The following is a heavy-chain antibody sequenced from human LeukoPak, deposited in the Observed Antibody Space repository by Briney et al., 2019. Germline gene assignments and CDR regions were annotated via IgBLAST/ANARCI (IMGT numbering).Heavy chain of an antibody. V-gene: IGHV1-69*02. CDR2: IIPILGIA. D-gene: IGHD6-6*01. Sequence: SVKVSCKASGGTFSTYTFSWVRQAPGQGLEWMGRIIPILGIANYAQKFQGRVTITADRSTNTGYMDLSSLRSEDTAVYYCARAGQLSTGAYFDYWGQGTLVTVSS. CDR3: ARAGQLSTGAYFDY. J-gene: IGHJ4*02. CDR1: GGTFSTYT.